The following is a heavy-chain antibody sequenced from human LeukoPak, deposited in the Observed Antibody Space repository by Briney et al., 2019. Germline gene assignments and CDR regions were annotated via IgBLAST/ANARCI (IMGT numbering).Heavy chain of an antibody. CDR1: GGSISTTTNS. D-gene: IGHD1-26*01. V-gene: IGHV4-39*01. Sequence: SEALSLTCNVSGGSISTTTNSWGWAWIRQRPTKGLEWIGSIYYGGSPYYTSSLKSRVTISVDTSKNQFSLKLASLTAADTAVYYCARRPIVGSTGFYFDPWGPGTLVTVSS. J-gene: IGHJ5*02. CDR3: ARRPIVGSTGFYFDP. CDR2: IYYGGSP.